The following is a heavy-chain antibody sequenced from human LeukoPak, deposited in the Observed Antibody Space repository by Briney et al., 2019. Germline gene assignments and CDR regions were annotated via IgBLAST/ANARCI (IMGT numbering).Heavy chain of an antibody. CDR2: IYHSGST. V-gene: IGHV4-4*02. CDR1: GGSISSSNW. Sequence: SETLSLTCAVSGGSISSSNWWSWVRQPPGKGLEWIGEIYHSGSTNYNPSLKSRVTMSVDTSKNQFSLKLSSVTAADTAVYYCARDSMVRGIGWFDPWGQGTLVTVSS. D-gene: IGHD3-10*01. CDR3: ARDSMVRGIGWFDP. J-gene: IGHJ5*02.